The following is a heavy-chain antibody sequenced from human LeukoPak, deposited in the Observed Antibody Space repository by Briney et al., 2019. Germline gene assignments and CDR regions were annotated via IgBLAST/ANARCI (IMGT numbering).Heavy chain of an antibody. Sequence: SVKVSCKASGGTLSSYAISWVRQAPGQGLEWMGRIIPIFGTANYAQKFQGRVTITTDESTSTAYMELSSLRSEDTAVYYCARGQHSSGYYLPNWGQGTLVTVSS. V-gene: IGHV1-69*05. CDR1: GGTLSSYA. CDR3: ARGQHSSGYYLPN. CDR2: IIPIFGTA. D-gene: IGHD3-22*01. J-gene: IGHJ4*02.